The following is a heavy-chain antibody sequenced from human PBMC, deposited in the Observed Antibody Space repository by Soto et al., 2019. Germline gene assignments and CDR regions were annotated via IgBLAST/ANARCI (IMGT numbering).Heavy chain of an antibody. CDR2: ISYDGSNK. D-gene: IGHD4-4*01. V-gene: IGHV3-30*18. CDR1: GFTFSSYG. J-gene: IGHJ4*02. CDR3: AKDRPPAHDYKHPGPDY. Sequence: GGSLRLSCAASGFTFSSYGMHWVRQAPGKGLEWVAVISYDGSNKYYADSVKGRFTISRDNSKNTLYLQMNSLRAEDTAVYYCAKDRPPAHDYKHPGPDYWGQGTLVTVSS.